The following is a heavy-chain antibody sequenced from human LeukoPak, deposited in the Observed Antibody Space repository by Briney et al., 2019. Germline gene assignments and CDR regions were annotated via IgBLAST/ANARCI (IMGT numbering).Heavy chain of an antibody. D-gene: IGHD2-21*02. V-gene: IGHV3-23*01. CDR2: ISGSGGST. CDR1: GFTFSSYA. Sequence: GGSLRLSCAASGFTFSSYAMSWVRQAPGKGLEWVSAISGSGGSTYYADSVKGRFTISRDNSKNTAYLQMNSLKTEDTAVYYCTRGDPFDYWGQGTLVTVSS. J-gene: IGHJ4*02. CDR3: TRGDPFDY.